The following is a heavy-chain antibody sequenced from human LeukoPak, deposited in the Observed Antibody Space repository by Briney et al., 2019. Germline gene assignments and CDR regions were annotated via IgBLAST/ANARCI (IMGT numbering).Heavy chain of an antibody. Sequence: ASVKVSCKASGYTFTSYGICWVRQAPGQGLEWMGWISAYNGNTNYAQKLQGRVTMTTDTSTSTAYMELRSLRSDDTAVYYCATATTPSVYYYYGMDVWGQGTTVTVSS. CDR3: ATATTPSVYYYYGMDV. CDR1: GYTFTSYG. D-gene: IGHD4-17*01. J-gene: IGHJ6*02. CDR2: ISAYNGNT. V-gene: IGHV1-18*01.